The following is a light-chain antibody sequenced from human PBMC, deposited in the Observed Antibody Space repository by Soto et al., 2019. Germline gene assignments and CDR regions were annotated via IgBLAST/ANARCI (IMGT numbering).Light chain of an antibody. CDR1: QSISNY. Sequence: DIQMTQSPSSLSVFVGDRVTITCRASQSISNYLHWYQQKPGKAPKLLIFAASSLQSGVPSRFSGSGSGTDFALTISSLQPEDFATYYCQQGYNIPRTFGQGTKVEIK. CDR3: QQGYNIPRT. CDR2: AAS. V-gene: IGKV1-39*01. J-gene: IGKJ1*01.